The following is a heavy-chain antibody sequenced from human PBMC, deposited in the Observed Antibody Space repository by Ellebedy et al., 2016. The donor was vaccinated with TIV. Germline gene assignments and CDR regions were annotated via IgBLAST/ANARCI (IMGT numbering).Heavy chain of an antibody. D-gene: IGHD3-3*01. CDR1: GGSFSGYY. CDR2: INHSGST. V-gene: IGHV4-34*01. Sequence: SETLSLTXAVYGGSFSGYYWSWIRQPPGKGLEWIGEINHSGSTNYNPSLKSRVTISVDTSKNQFSLKLSSVTAADTAVYYCAGTAILRDYWGQGTLVTVSS. CDR3: AGTAILRDY. J-gene: IGHJ4*02.